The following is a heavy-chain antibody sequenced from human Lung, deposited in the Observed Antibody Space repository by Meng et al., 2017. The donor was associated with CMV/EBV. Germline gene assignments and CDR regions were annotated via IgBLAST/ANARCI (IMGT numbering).Heavy chain of an antibody. CDR1: GFTFSLYP. J-gene: IGHJ4*02. V-gene: IGHV3-30*04. CDR2: ISYDVITK. D-gene: IGHD6-19*01. CDR3: ARSPVLAGSDWVTDF. Sequence: SXKISXAASGFTFSLYPMHWVRQAPGKGLEWLTVISYDVITKHYADSVKGRFTISRDNSRNTLYLQMDSLRPEDTAMYYCARSPVLAGSDWVTDFWGQGTLVXVSS.